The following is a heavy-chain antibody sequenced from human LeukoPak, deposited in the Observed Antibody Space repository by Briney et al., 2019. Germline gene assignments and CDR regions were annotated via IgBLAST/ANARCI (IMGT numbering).Heavy chain of an antibody. CDR1: GFTFDDYA. D-gene: IGHD3-3*01. CDR2: ISWNSGSI. Sequence: GGSLRLSCAASGFTFDDYAMHWVRQAPGKGLEWVSGISWNSGSIGYADSVKGRFTISRDNAKNSLYLQMNSLRAEDTALYYCAKASAGYDFWSGYYGGAFDIWGQGTMVTVSS. J-gene: IGHJ3*02. CDR3: AKASAGYDFWSGYYGGAFDI. V-gene: IGHV3-9*01.